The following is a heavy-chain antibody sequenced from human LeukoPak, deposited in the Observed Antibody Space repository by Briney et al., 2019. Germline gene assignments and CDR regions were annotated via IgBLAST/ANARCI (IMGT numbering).Heavy chain of an antibody. D-gene: IGHD6-13*01. CDR3: ARMGAAAGLFPYYFDY. V-gene: IGHV1-3*01. Sequence: ASVKVSCKASGYTFTSYAMHWVRQAPGQRLEWMGWINAGNGNIKYSQKFQGRVTITRDTSASTAYMELSSLRSEDTAVYYCARMGAAAGLFPYYFDYWGQGTLVTVSS. CDR2: INAGNGNI. CDR1: GYTFTSYA. J-gene: IGHJ4*02.